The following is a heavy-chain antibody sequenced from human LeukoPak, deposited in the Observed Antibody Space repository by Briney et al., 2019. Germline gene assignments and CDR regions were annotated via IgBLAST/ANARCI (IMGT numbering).Heavy chain of an antibody. CDR3: ARAGRTYDSSGYYLDY. CDR2: IIPIFGTA. CDR1: GGTFNNYT. D-gene: IGHD3-22*01. V-gene: IGHV1-69*01. J-gene: IGHJ4*02. Sequence: SVKVSCKASGGTFNNYTISWVRQAPGQGLEWMGGIIPIFGTANYAQKFQGRVTITADESTSTAYMELSSLRSEDTAVYYCARAGRTYDSSGYYLDYWGQGTLVTVSS.